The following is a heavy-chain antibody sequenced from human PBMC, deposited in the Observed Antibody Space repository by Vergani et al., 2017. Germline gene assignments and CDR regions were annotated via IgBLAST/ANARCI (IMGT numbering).Heavy chain of an antibody. CDR1: GYTFTGYY. D-gene: IGHD6-6*01. CDR2: INPNSGGT. Sequence: QVQLVQSGAEVKKPGASVKVSCKASGYTFTGYYMHWVRQAPGQGLEWMGWINPNSGGTNYAQKFQGRVTMTRDTSISTAYMELSRLRSDDTAVYYCAREGPASTPIAARTYNPRYYYYYMDVWGKGTTVTVSS. CDR3: AREGPASTPIAARTYNPRYYYYYMDV. J-gene: IGHJ6*03. V-gene: IGHV1-2*02.